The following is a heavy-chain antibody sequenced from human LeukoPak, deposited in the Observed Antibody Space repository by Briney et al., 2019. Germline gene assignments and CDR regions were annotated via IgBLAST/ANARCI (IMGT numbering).Heavy chain of an antibody. CDR3: ARTSGTSDFDS. D-gene: IGHD2-2*01. Sequence: GGSLRLSCAASGFTVSGTYMNWVRQAPGKGLEWVSLIYSGGDTYYADSVKGRFTISRDNSKNTLYLQMNSLRAEDSAVYYCARTSGTSDFDSWGQGTLVTVSP. J-gene: IGHJ4*02. CDR2: IYSGGDT. V-gene: IGHV3-66*01. CDR1: GFTVSGTY.